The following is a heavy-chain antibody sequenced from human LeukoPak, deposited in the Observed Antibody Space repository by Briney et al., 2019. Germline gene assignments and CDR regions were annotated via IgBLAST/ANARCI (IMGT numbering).Heavy chain of an antibody. D-gene: IGHD3-10*01. V-gene: IGHV3-7*01. CDR1: GFTFTKFW. Sequence: PGESLRLSCEASGFTFTKFWMSWVRQAPGKGLEWVANIKQDGSEKYYVDSVKGRFTISRDNAKNSLYLQMNSLRAEDTAVYYCARLWFGELFNGNWFDPWGQGTLVTVSS. J-gene: IGHJ5*02. CDR2: IKQDGSEK. CDR3: ARLWFGELFNGNWFDP.